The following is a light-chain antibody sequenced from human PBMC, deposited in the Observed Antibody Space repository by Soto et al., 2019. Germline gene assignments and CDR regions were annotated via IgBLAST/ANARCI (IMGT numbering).Light chain of an antibody. V-gene: IGKV1-5*01. CDR2: DAS. Sequence: DIQMTQSPSTLSASVGDRVTITCRASQSISSWLAWYQQKPGKAPKLLIYDASSLESGVPQRLSGSGSGTEFTLTISSMKTDDFSTYYCQQYHSYWTFGHGTKVDIK. CDR1: QSISSW. CDR3: QQYHSYWT. J-gene: IGKJ1*01.